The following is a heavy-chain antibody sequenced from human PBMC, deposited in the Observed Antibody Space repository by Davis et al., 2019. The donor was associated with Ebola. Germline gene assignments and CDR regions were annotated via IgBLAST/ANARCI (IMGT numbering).Heavy chain of an antibody. CDR3: ARMPTVTADHWYFDL. Sequence: SETLSLTCTVSGGSISSSSYYWGWIRQPPGKGLEWIGYIYYSGSTNYNPSLKSRVTTSVDTSKNQFSLSLSSVTAADTAVYYCARMPTVTADHWYFDLWGRGTLVAVSS. V-gene: IGHV4-61*05. D-gene: IGHD4-17*01. CDR1: GGSISSSSYY. J-gene: IGHJ2*01. CDR2: IYYSGST.